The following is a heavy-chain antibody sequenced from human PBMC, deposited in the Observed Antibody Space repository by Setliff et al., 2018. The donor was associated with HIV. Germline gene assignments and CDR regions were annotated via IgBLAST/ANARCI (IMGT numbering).Heavy chain of an antibody. CDR1: GGSISGSV. CDR3: ARAHYDIGNYYMDV. D-gene: IGHD3-9*01. V-gene: IGHV4-59*01. Sequence: SETLSLTCTVSGGSISGSVWSWIRQPPGKGLEFVGYIYYMGRTTYNPSLKSRFTISVDKSKSQFSLKVRSVTAADTAVYYCARAHYDIGNYYMDVWGKGTTVTVS. CDR2: IYYMGRT. J-gene: IGHJ6*03.